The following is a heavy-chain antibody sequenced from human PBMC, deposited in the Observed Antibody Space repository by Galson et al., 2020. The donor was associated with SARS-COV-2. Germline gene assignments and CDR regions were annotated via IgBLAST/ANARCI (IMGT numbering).Heavy chain of an antibody. CDR1: GFTFKAYW. J-gene: IGHJ4*02. CDR3: TREVWQGGY. CDR2: IKGDGSER. V-gene: IGHV3-7*01. Sequence: GGSLRLSCAVSGFTFKAYWMSWVRQAPGKGLEWVANIKGDGSERNYVDSVKGRFSISRDNAVNSLYLQITSLRAEDTAVYYCTREVWQGGYWGQGTRVTVSS.